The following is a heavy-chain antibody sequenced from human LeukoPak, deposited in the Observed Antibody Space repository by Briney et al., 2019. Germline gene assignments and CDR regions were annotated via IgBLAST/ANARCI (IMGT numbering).Heavy chain of an antibody. Sequence: SVNVSCKASGGTFSSYAISWVRQAPGQGLEWMGGIIPIFGTANYAQKFQGRVTITADESTSTAYMELSSLRSEDTAVYYCARDNYYDSSGYYSPPDYWGQGTLVTVSS. V-gene: IGHV1-69*13. D-gene: IGHD3-22*01. J-gene: IGHJ4*02. CDR3: ARDNYYDSSGYYSPPDY. CDR2: IIPIFGTA. CDR1: GGTFSSYA.